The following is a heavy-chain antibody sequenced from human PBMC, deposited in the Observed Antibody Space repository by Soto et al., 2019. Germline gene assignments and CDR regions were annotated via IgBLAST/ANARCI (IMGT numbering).Heavy chain of an antibody. J-gene: IGHJ4*02. CDR3: ARDAPPYGDYDY. D-gene: IGHD4-17*01. CDR1: GFTFSGYA. V-gene: IGHV3-30-3*01. Sequence: GGSLRLSCAASGFTFSGYAMHWVRQAPGKGLEWVAVISYDGSNKYYADSVKGRFTISRDNSKNTLYLQMNSLRAEDTAVYYCARDAPPYGDYDYWGQGT. CDR2: ISYDGSNK.